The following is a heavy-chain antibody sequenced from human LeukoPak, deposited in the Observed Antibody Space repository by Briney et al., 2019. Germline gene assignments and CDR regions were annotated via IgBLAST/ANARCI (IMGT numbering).Heavy chain of an antibody. CDR1: GGSISNSY. CDR2: VYTSGTT. J-gene: IGHJ6*03. Sequence: SETLSLTCTVSGGSISNSYWSWIRQPAGKGLEWIGCVYTSGTTNYNPSLKSRVTISVDTSKNQFSLKLSSVTAADTAVYYCARHRTYYYGSGSYAALYYYYYYYMDVWGKGTTVTISS. D-gene: IGHD3-10*01. CDR3: ARHRTYYYGSGSYAALYYYYYYYMDV. V-gene: IGHV4-4*07.